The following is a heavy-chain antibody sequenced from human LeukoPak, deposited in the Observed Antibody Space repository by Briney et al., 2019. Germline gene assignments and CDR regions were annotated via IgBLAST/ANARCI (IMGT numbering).Heavy chain of an antibody. V-gene: IGHV4-39*02. J-gene: IGHJ5*02. CDR2: IFYSGKT. D-gene: IGHD2-2*03. Sequence: PSETLSLTCTVSNGSMTSDSYYWAWVHQPPGKGLEWIGTIFYSGKTYHSASLKSRVTVSLDTSKKNFSLRLSSVTAADTAVYYCARLWIVATWFDAWGQGALVTVSS. CDR1: NGSMTSDSYY. CDR3: ARLWIVATWFDA.